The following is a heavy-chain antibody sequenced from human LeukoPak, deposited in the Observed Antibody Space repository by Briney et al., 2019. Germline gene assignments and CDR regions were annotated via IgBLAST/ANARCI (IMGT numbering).Heavy chain of an antibody. D-gene: IGHD6-6*01. CDR2: ISSNGGST. V-gene: IGHV3-64D*06. J-gene: IGHJ6*02. Sequence: GGSLRLSCSASGFTFSSYAMHWVRQAPGKGLEYVSAISSNGGSTYYADSVKGRFTISRDNSKNTLYLQMSSLRAEDTAVYYCVKVGSSSSANYYYYGIDVWGQGTTVTVSS. CDR1: GFTFSSYA. CDR3: VKVGSSSSANYYYYGIDV.